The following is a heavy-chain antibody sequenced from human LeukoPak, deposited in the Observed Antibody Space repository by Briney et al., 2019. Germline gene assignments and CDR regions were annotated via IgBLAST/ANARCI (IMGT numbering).Heavy chain of an antibody. J-gene: IGHJ6*03. D-gene: IGHD3-10*01. V-gene: IGHV3-21*01. Sequence: GGSLRLSCAVSGFTFSSYSMNWVRQAPGKGLEWVSSISSSSSYIYYADSVKGRFTISRDNAKNSLYLQMNSLRAEDTAVYYCARDQGSGSYNYYYYMDVWGKGTTVTVSS. CDR3: ARDQGSGSYNYYYYMDV. CDR2: ISSSSSYI. CDR1: GFTFSSYS.